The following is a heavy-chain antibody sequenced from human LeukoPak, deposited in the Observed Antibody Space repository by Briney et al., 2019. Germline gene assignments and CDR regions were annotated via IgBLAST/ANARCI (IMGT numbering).Heavy chain of an antibody. V-gene: IGHV3-21*01. J-gene: IGHJ6*03. CDR3: AREGLQDYYYYYMDV. CDR1: GFTFSSYS. D-gene: IGHD4-11*01. CDR2: ISSSSSYI. Sequence: GGSLRLSCAASGFTFSSYSMNWVRQAPGKGLEWVSSISSSSSYIYYADSVKGRFTISRDNAKNSLYLQMNSLRAEDTAVYYCAREGLQDYYYYYMDVWGKGTTVTVSS.